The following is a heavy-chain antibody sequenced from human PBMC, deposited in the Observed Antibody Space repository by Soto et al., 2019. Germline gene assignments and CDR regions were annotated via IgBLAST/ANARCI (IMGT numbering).Heavy chain of an antibody. Sequence: SETLSLTFSVLEDSISDSRYYCGWIRQSPEKGLEWIGSISHDVHAYYNPPLKSRVTLLADTSRNQFSLKMKSVTGADTALYFCARQVYADYLGGNWPEPWGQGAPVTVSS. D-gene: IGHD4-17*01. J-gene: IGHJ5*02. CDR3: ARQVYADYLGGNWPEP. V-gene: IGHV4-39*01. CDR2: ISHDVHA. CDR1: EDSISDSRYY.